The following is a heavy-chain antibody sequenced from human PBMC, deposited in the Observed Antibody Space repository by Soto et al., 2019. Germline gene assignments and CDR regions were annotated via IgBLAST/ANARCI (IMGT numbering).Heavy chain of an antibody. V-gene: IGHV1-46*01. CDR1: GYTFTSYY. D-gene: IGHD4-17*01. J-gene: IGHJ4*02. Sequence: ASVKVSCQASGYTFTSYYMHWVRQAPGQGLEWMGIINPSGGSTSYAQKFQGRVTMTRDTSTSTVYMELSSLRSEDTAVYYCARVAPRVIDYGDDDYFDYWGQGTLVTVSS. CDR3: ARVAPRVIDYGDDDYFDY. CDR2: INPSGGST.